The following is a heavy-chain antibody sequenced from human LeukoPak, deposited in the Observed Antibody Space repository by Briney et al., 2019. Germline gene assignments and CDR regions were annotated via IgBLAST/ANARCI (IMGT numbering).Heavy chain of an antibody. Sequence: GGSLRHSCAASGFTFSSYEMNWVRQAPGKGLEWVSYISSSGSTIYYADSVKGRFIISRDNAKDSLYLQMNSLRVEDTAVYYCLRGARRDYWGQGTLVTVSS. V-gene: IGHV3-48*03. D-gene: IGHD6-6*01. CDR2: ISSSGSTI. J-gene: IGHJ4*02. CDR3: LRGARRDY. CDR1: GFTFSSYE.